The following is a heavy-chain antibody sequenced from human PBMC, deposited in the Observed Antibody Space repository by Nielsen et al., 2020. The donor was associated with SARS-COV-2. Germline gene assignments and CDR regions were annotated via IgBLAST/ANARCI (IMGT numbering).Heavy chain of an antibody. Sequence: SLKISCAASGFTFDDYAMHWVRQAPGKGLEWVSGISWHSGSIGYADSVKGRFTISRDNAKNSLYLQMNSLRAEDTALYYCAKDISWGYYDSTTGGPYFDYWGQGTLVTVSS. CDR2: ISWHSGSI. CDR3: AKDISWGYYDSTTGGPYFDY. CDR1: GFTFDDYA. V-gene: IGHV3-9*01. J-gene: IGHJ4*02. D-gene: IGHD3-22*01.